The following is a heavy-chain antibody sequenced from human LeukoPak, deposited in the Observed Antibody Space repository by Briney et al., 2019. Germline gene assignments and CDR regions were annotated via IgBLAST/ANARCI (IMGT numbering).Heavy chain of an antibody. Sequence: GGSLRLSCAASGFTVSSNYMSWVRQAPGKGLEWVSVIYSGGSTYYADSVKGRFTISRDNSKNTLYLQMNSLRAEDTAVYYCARGIAVAGTVLWYYWGQGTLVTVSS. CDR2: IYSGGST. D-gene: IGHD6-19*01. V-gene: IGHV3-53*01. CDR1: GFTVSSNY. J-gene: IGHJ4*02. CDR3: ARGIAVAGTVLWYY.